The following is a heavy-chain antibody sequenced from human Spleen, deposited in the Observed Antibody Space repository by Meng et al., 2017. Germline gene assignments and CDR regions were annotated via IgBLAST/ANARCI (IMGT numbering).Heavy chain of an antibody. V-gene: IGHV4-34*01. CDR3: ATGPTTMAHDFDY. CDR1: GGSFSDYD. CDR2: INHNGRT. Sequence: QVHPQQWGAEVWKPRDSLTLSCVASGGSFSDYDCSWIRQPPGKGLEWIGKINHNGRTKYNPYLLSRATITIETSQNNLALKLSSMTAADAAVYYCATGPTTMAHDFDYWGQGTLVTVSS. J-gene: IGHJ4*02. D-gene: IGHD4-11*01.